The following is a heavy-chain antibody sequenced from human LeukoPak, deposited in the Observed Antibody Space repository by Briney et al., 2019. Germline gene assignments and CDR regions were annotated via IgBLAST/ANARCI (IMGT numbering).Heavy chain of an antibody. CDR1: GFTFSSYS. V-gene: IGHV3-7*03. Sequence: PGGSLRLSCAASGFTFSSYSMNWVRQAPGKGLEWVANIKQDGSEKYYVDSVKGRFTISRDNAKNSLYLQMNSLRAEDTAVYYCAKDGEWELLYYYYYMDVWGKGTTVTISS. J-gene: IGHJ6*03. D-gene: IGHD1-26*01. CDR2: IKQDGSEK. CDR3: AKDGEWELLYYYYYMDV.